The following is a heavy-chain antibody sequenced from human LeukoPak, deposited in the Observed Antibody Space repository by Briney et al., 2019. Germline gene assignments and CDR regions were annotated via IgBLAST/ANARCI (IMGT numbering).Heavy chain of an antibody. D-gene: IGHD3-10*01. J-gene: IGHJ6*02. V-gene: IGHV4-30-4*01. CDR1: GGPISSGDYY. CDR3: ARSGTFGKAGKIDYYYYYGMDV. Sequence: SETLSLTCTVSGGPISSGDYYWSWIRQPPGKGLEWIGYIYYSGSTYYNPSLKSRVTISVDTSKNQFSLKLSSVTAADTAVYYCARSGTFGKAGKIDYYYYYGMDVWGQGTTVTVSS. CDR2: IYYSGST.